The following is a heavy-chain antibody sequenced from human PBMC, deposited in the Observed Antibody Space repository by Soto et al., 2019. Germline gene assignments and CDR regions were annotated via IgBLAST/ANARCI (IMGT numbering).Heavy chain of an antibody. Sequence: GGSLRLSCAASGFTFSSYEMNWVRQAPGKGLEWVSYISSSGSTIYYADSVKGRFTISRDNAKNSLYLQMNSLRAEDTAAYYCARERVWGSGSQYYYYGMDVWGQGTTVTVSS. CDR2: ISSSGSTI. D-gene: IGHD3-10*01. J-gene: IGHJ6*02. CDR1: GFTFSSYE. CDR3: ARERVWGSGSQYYYYGMDV. V-gene: IGHV3-48*03.